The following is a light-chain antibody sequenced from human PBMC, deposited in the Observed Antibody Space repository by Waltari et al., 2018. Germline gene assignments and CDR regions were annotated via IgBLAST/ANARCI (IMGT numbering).Light chain of an antibody. Sequence: EIVLTQSPATLSVSLGERVTLSCRASQSVSSYLAWYQQKPGQAPRLLIYGASNRATGIPARFSGSGSGTDFTLTISSLEPEDFAVYYCQQRSNWPLITFGQGTRLEIK. CDR2: GAS. V-gene: IGKV3-11*01. CDR1: QSVSSY. CDR3: QQRSNWPLIT. J-gene: IGKJ5*01.